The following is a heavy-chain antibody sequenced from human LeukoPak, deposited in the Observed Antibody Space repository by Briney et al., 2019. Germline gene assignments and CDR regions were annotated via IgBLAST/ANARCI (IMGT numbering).Heavy chain of an antibody. V-gene: IGHV3-43*01. D-gene: IGHD3-10*01. Sequence: PGGSLRLSCAASGFSFEYFTMHWVRQSPGKGLEWVSLINWDGSSTYYADSVRGRFTISRDNSKNTLYLQMNSLRAEDTAVYYCAKDGEAHYYYYYYMDVWGKGTTVTVSS. CDR2: INWDGSST. CDR3: AKDGEAHYYYYYYMDV. CDR1: GFSFEYFT. J-gene: IGHJ6*03.